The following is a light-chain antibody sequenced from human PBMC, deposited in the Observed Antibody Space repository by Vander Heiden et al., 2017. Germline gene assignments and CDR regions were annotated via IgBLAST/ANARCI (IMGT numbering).Light chain of an antibody. J-gene: IGLJ2*01. CDR3: AAWDDSLRGHVL. CDR1: SSHIGTTT. Sequence: QSVLTQPPSASGTPGQRVTISCSGSSSHIGTTTVNWYQQLPGTAPKLLIYSSNQRPSGVPDRFSGSKSGTSASLAISGLQSEDEADYYCAAWDDSLRGHVLFGGGTKLTVL. CDR2: SSN. V-gene: IGLV1-44*01.